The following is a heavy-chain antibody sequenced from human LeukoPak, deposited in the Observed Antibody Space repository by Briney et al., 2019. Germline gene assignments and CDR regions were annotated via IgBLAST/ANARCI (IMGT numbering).Heavy chain of an antibody. D-gene: IGHD1-1*01. V-gene: IGHV4-4*07. CDR3: ARGNTNWEEINY. J-gene: IGHJ4*02. CDR2: IYASGST. CDR1: GGSISSYY. Sequence: TSETLSLTCTVSGGSISSYYWNWIRQPAGKGLEWIGRIYASGSTNYNPSLKSRVTMSVDTSKNQFSLKLSSVTAADTAVYYCARGNTNWEEINYWGQGTLVTVSS.